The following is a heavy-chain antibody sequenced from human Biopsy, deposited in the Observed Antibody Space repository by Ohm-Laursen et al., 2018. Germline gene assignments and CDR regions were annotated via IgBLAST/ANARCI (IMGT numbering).Heavy chain of an antibody. J-gene: IGHJ3*02. Sequence: SETLSLTCTVSGDSISSYYWSWIRQPAGKGLVWIGRIYTSGSPNYNLSLESRVTMSVDTSKNQFSLNLRSVTAADTAVYYCARGTGRYYVYGAFDIWGQGTVVTVSS. CDR3: ARGTGRYYVYGAFDI. CDR1: GDSISSYY. CDR2: IYTSGSP. V-gene: IGHV4-4*07. D-gene: IGHD1-26*01.